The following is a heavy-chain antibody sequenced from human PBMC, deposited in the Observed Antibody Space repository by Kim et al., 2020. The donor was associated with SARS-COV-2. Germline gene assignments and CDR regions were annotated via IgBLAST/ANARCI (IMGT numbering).Heavy chain of an antibody. CDR2: IAGTVTRVGRT. D-gene: IGHD6-6*01. CDR1: GFSFSSYA. V-gene: IGHV3-23*01. J-gene: IGHJ4*02. CDR3: GKAKPLEYIDGWSVDY. Sequence: GGSLRLSCAASGFSFSSYALSWVRQAPGKGLEWVSAIAGTVTRVGRTQYADSVKGRFTISRDNSKNILYLQMNSLRAEDTAVYYCGKAKPLEYIDGWSVDYWGQGTLVTVSS.